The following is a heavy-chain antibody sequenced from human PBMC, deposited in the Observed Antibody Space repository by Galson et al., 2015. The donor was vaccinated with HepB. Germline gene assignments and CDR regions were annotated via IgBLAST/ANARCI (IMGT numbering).Heavy chain of an antibody. V-gene: IGHV3-23*01. CDR3: AKNGDAVRYFDWSPPPLNWFDP. Sequence: SLRLSCAASGFTFSSYAMSWVRQAPGKGLEWVSAISGSGGSTYYADSVKGRFTISRDNSKNTLYLQMNSLRAEDTAVYYCAKNGDAVRYFDWSPPPLNWFDPWGQGTLVTVSS. D-gene: IGHD3-9*01. J-gene: IGHJ5*02. CDR2: ISGSGGST. CDR1: GFTFSSYA.